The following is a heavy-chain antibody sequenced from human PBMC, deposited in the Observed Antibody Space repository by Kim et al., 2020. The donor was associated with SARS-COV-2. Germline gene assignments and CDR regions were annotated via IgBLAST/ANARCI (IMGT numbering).Heavy chain of an antibody. CDR3: ARSDSSSWYSTAEYFQH. J-gene: IGHJ1*01. CDR2: IYTSGST. CDR1: GGSISSGSYY. Sequence: SETLSITCTVSGGSISSGSYYWSWIRQPAGKGLEWIGRIYTSGSTNYNPSLKSRVTISVDTSKNQFSLKLSSVTAADTAVYYCARSDSSSWYSTAEYFQHWGQGTLVTVSS. D-gene: IGHD6-13*01. V-gene: IGHV4-61*02.